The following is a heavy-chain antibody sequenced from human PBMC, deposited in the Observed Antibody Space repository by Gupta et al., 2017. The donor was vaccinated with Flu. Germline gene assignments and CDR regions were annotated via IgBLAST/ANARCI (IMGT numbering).Heavy chain of an antibody. CDR1: GFTFSDYY. J-gene: IGHJ6*02. CDR3: ARSPPRFRPHYGMDV. D-gene: IGHD3-3*01. V-gene: IGHV3-11*01. Sequence: GESGGGLVKPGGSLRLSCAASGFTFSDYYMSWIRQAPGKGLEWVSYISSSGSTIYYADSVKGRFTISRENAKNSLYLQMNSLRAEDTAVYYCARSPPRFRPHYGMDVWGQGTTVTVSS. CDR2: ISSSGSTI.